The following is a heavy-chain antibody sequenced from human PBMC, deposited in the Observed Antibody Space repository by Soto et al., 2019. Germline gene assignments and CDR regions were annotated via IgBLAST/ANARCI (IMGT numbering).Heavy chain of an antibody. J-gene: IGHJ5*02. CDR2: ISWNSGSI. CDR3: ASSLVVRELWFDP. Sequence: SGGSLRLSCAASGFTFDDYAMHWVRQAPGKGLEWVSGISWNSGSIGYADSVKGRFTISRDNSKNTLYLQMNSLRAEDTAVYYCASSLVVRELWFDPWGQGTLVTVSS. CDR1: GFTFDDYA. V-gene: IGHV3-9*01. D-gene: IGHD3-10*01.